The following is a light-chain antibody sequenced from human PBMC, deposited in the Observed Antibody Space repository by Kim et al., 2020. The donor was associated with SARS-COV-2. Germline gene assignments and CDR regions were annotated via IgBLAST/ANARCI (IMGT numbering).Light chain of an antibody. Sequence: SPGERATLSCTASQSVTRHLAWYQQKPGQPPRLVIYDTSTRATGIPARFKGSGSGTEFTLTISSLQSEDCAVYYCQQYSNWPPYTFGQGTKVEIK. CDR1: QSVTRH. CDR3: QQYSNWPPYT. CDR2: DTS. J-gene: IGKJ2*01. V-gene: IGKV3-15*01.